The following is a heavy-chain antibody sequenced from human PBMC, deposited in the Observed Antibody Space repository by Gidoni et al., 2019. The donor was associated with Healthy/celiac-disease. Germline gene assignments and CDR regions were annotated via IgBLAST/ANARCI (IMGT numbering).Heavy chain of an antibody. CDR1: GYTFTGYY. D-gene: IGHD3-10*01. CDR2: INPNSGGT. J-gene: IGHJ6*02. V-gene: IGHV1-2*04. CDR3: ARDQWFGVEYGMDV. Sequence: QVQLVQSGAEVKKPGASVKVSCKASGYTFTGYYMHWVRQAPGQGLEWMGWINPNSGGTNYAQKFQGWVTMTRDTSISTAYMELSRLRSDDTAVYYCARDQWFGVEYGMDVWSQGTTVTVSS.